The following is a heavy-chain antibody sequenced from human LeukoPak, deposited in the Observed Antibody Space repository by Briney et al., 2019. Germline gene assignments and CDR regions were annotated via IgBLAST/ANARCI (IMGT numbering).Heavy chain of an antibody. V-gene: IGHV3-53*01. CDR1: GFTVSSNY. J-gene: IGHJ6*02. CDR3: ARAAGYFHTYYYYGMDV. D-gene: IGHD2-15*01. CDR2: IYSGGST. Sequence: QTGGSLRLSCAASGFTVSSNYMSWVRQAPGKGLEWVSVIYSGGSTYYADSVKGRFTISRDNSKNTLYLQMNSLRAEDTAVYYCARAAGYFHTYYYYGMDVWGQGTTVTVSS.